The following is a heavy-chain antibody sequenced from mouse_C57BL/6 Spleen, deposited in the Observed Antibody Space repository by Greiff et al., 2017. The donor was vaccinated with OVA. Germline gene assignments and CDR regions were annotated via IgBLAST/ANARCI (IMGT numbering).Heavy chain of an antibody. V-gene: IGHV1-82*01. CDR1: GYAFSSSW. Sequence: QVQLQQPGPELVKPGASVKISCKASGYAFSSSWMNWVKQRPGKGLEWIGRIYPGDGDTKYNGKFKGKATLTADKSSSTAYMQLSSLTFEDSAVYYCDSEGFRRGGVDYWGKGTTLTVSS. J-gene: IGHJ2*01. D-gene: IGHD2-12*01. CDR2: IYPGDGDT. CDR3: DSEGFRRGGVDY.